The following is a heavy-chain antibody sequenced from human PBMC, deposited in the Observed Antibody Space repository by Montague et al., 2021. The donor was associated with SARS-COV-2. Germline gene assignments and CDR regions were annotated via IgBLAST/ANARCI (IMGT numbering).Heavy chain of an antibody. V-gene: IGHV3-7*01. Sequence: SLRLSCAASGFTFSSYWMSWVRQAPGKGLEWVADIKQDGSEKYYVDSVKGRFTISRDNAKNSLYLQMNSLRAEDTAVYYCARVNVFIAAAGARLGYYYYYGMDVWGQGTTVTVSS. J-gene: IGHJ6*02. CDR3: ARVNVFIAAAGARLGYYYYYGMDV. CDR2: IKQDGSEK. CDR1: GFTFSSYW. D-gene: IGHD6-13*01.